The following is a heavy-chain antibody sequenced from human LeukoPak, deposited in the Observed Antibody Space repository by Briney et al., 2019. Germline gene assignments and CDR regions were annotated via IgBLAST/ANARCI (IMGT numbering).Heavy chain of an antibody. D-gene: IGHD5-12*01. J-gene: IGHJ6*03. Sequence: RASVTVSFTASGYTFNLYGVNWVRQAPGQGLEWMGWISVFNGHTKYAQNLQDRVTMTTDTSTSTAYMELRSLRSDDTAVYYCARAWLRRKFYYYMDVWGKGTTVTVSS. V-gene: IGHV1-18*01. CDR2: ISVFNGHT. CDR3: ARAWLRRKFYYYMDV. CDR1: GYTFNLYG.